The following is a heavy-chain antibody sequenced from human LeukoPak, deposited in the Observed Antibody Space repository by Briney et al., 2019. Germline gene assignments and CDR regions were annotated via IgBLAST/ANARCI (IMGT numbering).Heavy chain of an antibody. D-gene: IGHD3-22*01. CDR1: GFTINNYW. CDR2: INQGGSDK. CDR3: VPHCFETNGYYYGY. Sequence: AGGSLRLSCAAGFTINNYWMSWVRQAPGKGLECVANINQGGSDKNYVDSVKGRFTISRDNAKKSLFLQMNSLRAEDTAVYYCVPHCFETNGYYYGYWGQGTPVSVSS. V-gene: IGHV3-7*01. J-gene: IGHJ4*02.